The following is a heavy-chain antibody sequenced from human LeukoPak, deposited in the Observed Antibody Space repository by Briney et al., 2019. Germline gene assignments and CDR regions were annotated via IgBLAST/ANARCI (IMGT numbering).Heavy chain of an antibody. V-gene: IGHV3-7*01. Sequence: GGSLRLSCTASGFTFSDYWMTWVRQAPGKGPEWVANIKQDGSQRYYVDSVRGRFTISRDNAKNSLFLQLNGLRAEDTAVYYCARRGGSSSRRSPIDYWGQGTLVTVSS. J-gene: IGHJ4*02. CDR3: ARRGGSSSRRSPIDY. CDR1: GFTFSDYW. D-gene: IGHD6-6*01. CDR2: IKQDGSQR.